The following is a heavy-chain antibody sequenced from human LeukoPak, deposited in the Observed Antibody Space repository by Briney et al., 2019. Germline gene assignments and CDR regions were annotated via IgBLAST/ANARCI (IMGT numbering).Heavy chain of an antibody. V-gene: IGHV4-59*01. CDR2: IYYSGST. CDR3: ARGRVDYFHY. D-gene: IGHD2-2*01. Sequence: SETLSLTCTVSGGSISSYYWSWIRQPPGKGLEWIGYIYYSGSTNYNPSLRSRVTISVDTSKNQFSLKLSSVTAADTAVYYCARGRVDYFHYWGQGTLVTVSS. CDR1: GGSISSYY. J-gene: IGHJ4*02.